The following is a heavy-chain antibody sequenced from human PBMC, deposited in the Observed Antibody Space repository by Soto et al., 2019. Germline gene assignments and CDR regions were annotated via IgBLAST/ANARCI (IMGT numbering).Heavy chain of an antibody. Sequence: SSETLSLTCAVSGGSISSGGYSWSWIRQPPGKGLEWIGYIYHSGSTYYNPSLKSRVTISVDTSKNQFSLKLSSVTAADTAVYYCARAVKDSSGYYYDLDYWGQGTLVTVSS. CDR3: ARAVKDSSGYYYDLDY. CDR1: GGSISSGGYS. CDR2: IYHSGST. J-gene: IGHJ4*02. D-gene: IGHD3-22*01. V-gene: IGHV4-30-2*01.